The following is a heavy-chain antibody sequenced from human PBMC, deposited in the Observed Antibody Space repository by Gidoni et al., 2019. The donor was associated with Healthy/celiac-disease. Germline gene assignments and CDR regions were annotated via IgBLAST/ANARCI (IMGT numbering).Heavy chain of an antibody. V-gene: IGHV3-7*01. Sequence: EVQLVESGGGLVQPGGSLRLSCAASGFTFSSYWMSWVRQATGKGLEWVANIKQDGSEKYYVDSVKGRFTISRDNAKNSLYLQMNSLRAEDTAVYYCAREGIAVAGTYYYYYGMDVWGQGTTVTVSS. J-gene: IGHJ6*02. CDR2: IKQDGSEK. CDR1: GFTFSSYW. D-gene: IGHD6-19*01. CDR3: AREGIAVAGTYYYYYGMDV.